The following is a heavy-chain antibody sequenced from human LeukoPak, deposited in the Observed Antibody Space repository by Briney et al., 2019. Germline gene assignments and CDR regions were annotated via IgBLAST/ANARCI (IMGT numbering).Heavy chain of an antibody. V-gene: IGHV3-9*03. CDR2: ISWNSGSI. D-gene: IGHD6-13*01. CDR1: GFTFDDYA. J-gene: IGHJ2*01. CDR3: AKGIGAAANWYFDL. Sequence: GGSLRLSCAASGFTFDDYAMHWVRQAPGKGLEGVSGISWNSGSIGYADSVKGRFTISRDNAKNSLYLQMNSLRAEDMALYYCAKGIGAAANWYFDLWGRGTLVTVSS.